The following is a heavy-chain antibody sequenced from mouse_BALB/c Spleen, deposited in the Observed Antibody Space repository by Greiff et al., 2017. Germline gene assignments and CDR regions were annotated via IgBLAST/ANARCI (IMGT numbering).Heavy chain of an antibody. D-gene: IGHD2-10*02. J-gene: IGHJ4*01. V-gene: IGHV1S81*02. CDR1: GYTFTSYY. CDR2: INPSNGGT. CDR3: TRRGSLDAMDY. Sequence: QVQLKQSGAELVKPGASVKLSCKASGYTFTSYYMYWVKQRPGQGLEWIGEINPSNGGTNFNEKFKSKATLTVDKSSSTAYMQLSSLTSEDSAVYYCTRRGSLDAMDYWGQGTSVTVSS.